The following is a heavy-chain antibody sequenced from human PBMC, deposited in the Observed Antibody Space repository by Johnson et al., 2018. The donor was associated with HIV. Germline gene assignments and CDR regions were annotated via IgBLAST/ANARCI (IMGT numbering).Heavy chain of an antibody. CDR3: ARAQAGTKDDAFDI. V-gene: IGHV3-30*19. J-gene: IGHJ3*02. CDR1: GFTFSSYG. CDR2: IWYDGSNK. Sequence: QVQLVESGGGLVKPGGSLRLSCAASGFTFSSYGMHWVRQAPGKGLEWVAVIWYDGSNKYYADSVKGRFTISRDNSKNTLYLQMNSLRAEDTAVYYCARAQAGTKDDAFDIWGQGTMVTVSS. D-gene: IGHD1-7*01.